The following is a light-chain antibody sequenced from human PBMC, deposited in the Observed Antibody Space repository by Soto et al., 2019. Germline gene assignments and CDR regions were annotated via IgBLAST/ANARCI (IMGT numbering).Light chain of an antibody. V-gene: IGKV3-20*01. Sequence: VLTLSPGTLSLSPGERATLSCRASQSSNSNYLGWYQQKPGQAPRPRIYGISTRATGVPDRFSGSGSGTDFTLTIGRLEPEDFAVYYCQEDGSSPFTFGPGTKVDIK. J-gene: IGKJ3*01. CDR3: QEDGSSPFT. CDR1: QSSNSNY. CDR2: GIS.